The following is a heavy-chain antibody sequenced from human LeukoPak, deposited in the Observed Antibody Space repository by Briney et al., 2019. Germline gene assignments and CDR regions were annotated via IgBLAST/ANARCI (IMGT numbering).Heavy chain of an antibody. CDR2: INPNSGGT. V-gene: IGHV1-2*04. CDR1: GYTFTGYY. Sequence: GASVKVSCKASGYTFTGYYMHWVRQAPGQGLEWMGWINPNSGGTNYAQKFQGWVTMTRDTSISTAYMELSRPRSDDTAVYYCAREGIAAAGDNNWFDPWGQGTLVTVSS. CDR3: AREGIAAAGDNNWFDP. D-gene: IGHD6-13*01. J-gene: IGHJ5*02.